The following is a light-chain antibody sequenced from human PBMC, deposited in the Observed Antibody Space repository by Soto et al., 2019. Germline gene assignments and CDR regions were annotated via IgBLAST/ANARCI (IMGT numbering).Light chain of an antibody. CDR2: DAS. CDR1: QSVSCW. Sequence: DIQMTQSPSTLSASLGDTVTVTCRASQSVSCWLAWYQQKPGEAPKLLIYDASALPRGVPSRFRGSGSGTKFTLTIASLQPDDFATYYCQQYETFSVTFGPGTKVDIK. J-gene: IGKJ1*01. CDR3: QQYETFSVT. V-gene: IGKV1-5*01.